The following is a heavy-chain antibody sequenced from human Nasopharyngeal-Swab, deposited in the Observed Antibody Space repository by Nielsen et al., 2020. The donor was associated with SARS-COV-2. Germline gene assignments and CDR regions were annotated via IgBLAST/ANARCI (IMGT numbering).Heavy chain of an antibody. D-gene: IGHD2-2*01. V-gene: IGHV3-7*01. CDR2: IKQEGSEK. CDR1: GFTFSSYW. J-gene: IGHJ3*02. CDR3: ARDGGRGPYIVVVPAVDAFDI. Sequence: GESLKISCAASGFTFSSYWMSWVRQAPGKVLEWVANIKQEGSEKYYVDSVKGRFTISRDNAKNSLYLQMNSLRAEDTAVYYCARDGGRGPYIVVVPAVDAFDIWGQGTMVTVSS.